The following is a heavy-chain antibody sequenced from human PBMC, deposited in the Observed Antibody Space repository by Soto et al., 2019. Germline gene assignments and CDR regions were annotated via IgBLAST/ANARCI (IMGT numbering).Heavy chain of an antibody. V-gene: IGHV3-23*01. CDR3: AKKAGIVSRYGLDV. CDR2: ISGNAAST. CDR1: GLTFTSFA. D-gene: IGHD6-19*01. Sequence: HPGGSLRLSCVSSGLTFTSFAMNWFRQAPGKGLEWVAVISGNAASTYYADSVKGRSTISRDNSKNTMYLQMNSLRSEDTAVYYCAKKAGIVSRYGLDVWCQGTTVTVS. J-gene: IGHJ6*02.